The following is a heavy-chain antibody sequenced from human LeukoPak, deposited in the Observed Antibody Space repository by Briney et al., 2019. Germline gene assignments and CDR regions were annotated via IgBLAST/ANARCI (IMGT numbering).Heavy chain of an antibody. J-gene: IGHJ4*02. CDR2: IGGSGGVT. CDR1: GFTFINHA. CDR3: AKDHNDFWSGYPPN. V-gene: IGHV3-23*01. Sequence: GGSLRLSCAASGFTFINHAMTWVRQAPGKGLEWVSAIGGSGGVTYYADSVRGRFTISRDNSKNTLYLQMNSLRADDTAVYYCAKDHNDFWSGYPPNWGQGTLVTVPS. D-gene: IGHD3-3*01.